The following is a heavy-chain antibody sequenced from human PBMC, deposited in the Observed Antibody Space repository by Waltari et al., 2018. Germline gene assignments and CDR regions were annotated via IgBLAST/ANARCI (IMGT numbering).Heavy chain of an antibody. CDR3: AKGGLAVAVAHFDY. CDR2: ISSGSTYM. Sequence: EVQLVESGGGLVKPGGSLRLSCTGSGFNFSNYSMNWVRQAPGKVLEWVSSISSGSTYMYYADSVKGLFTISRDNAKNSVSLQMNSLRAEDTAVYYCAKGGLAVAVAHFDYWGQGTLATVSS. CDR1: GFNFSNYS. D-gene: IGHD6-19*01. J-gene: IGHJ4*02. V-gene: IGHV3-21*01.